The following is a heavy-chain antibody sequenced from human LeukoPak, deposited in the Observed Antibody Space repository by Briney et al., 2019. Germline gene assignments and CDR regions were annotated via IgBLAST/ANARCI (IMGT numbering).Heavy chain of an antibody. CDR2: IYYSGST. V-gene: IGHV4-39*07. CDR1: GGSISSSSYY. J-gene: IGHJ4*02. CDR3: ARGYYDSSGYSDPFDY. Sequence: SETLSLTCTVSGGSISSSSYYWGWIRQPPGKGLEWIGSIYYSGSTYYNPSLKSQVTISVDTSKNQFSLKLSSVTAADTAVYYCARGYYDSSGYSDPFDYWGQGTLVTVSS. D-gene: IGHD3-22*01.